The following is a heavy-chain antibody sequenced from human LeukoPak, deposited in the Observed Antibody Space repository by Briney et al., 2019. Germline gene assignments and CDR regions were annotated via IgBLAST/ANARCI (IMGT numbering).Heavy chain of an antibody. CDR2: IIPIFGTA. CDR3: ARDRSFSSPDAFDI. J-gene: IGHJ3*02. V-gene: IGHV1-69*13. D-gene: IGHD6-6*01. CDR1: GGTFSSYA. Sequence: ASVKVSCKASGGTFSSYAISWVRQAPGQGLEWMGGIIPIFGTANYAQKFQGRVTITADESTSTVYMELSRLRSEDTAVYYCARDRSFSSPDAFDIWGQGTMVTVSS.